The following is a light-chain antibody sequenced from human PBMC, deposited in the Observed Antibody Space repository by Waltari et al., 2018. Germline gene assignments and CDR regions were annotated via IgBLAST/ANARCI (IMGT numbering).Light chain of an antibody. CDR1: PSAVGNYDL. CDR3: CSYAGRGTYV. Sequence: QSALTQPASVSGTPGQSITSSCPGTPSAVGNYDLVSWYQQPPGKAPQLLICEVIKRPSGVASRFSGSKSGNTASLTISGLQGEDEADYYCCSYAGRGTYVFGSGTKVTVL. CDR2: EVI. V-gene: IGLV2-23*02. J-gene: IGLJ1*01.